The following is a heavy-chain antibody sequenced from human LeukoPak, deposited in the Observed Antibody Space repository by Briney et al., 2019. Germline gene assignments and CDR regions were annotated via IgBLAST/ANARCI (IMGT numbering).Heavy chain of an antibody. D-gene: IGHD3-3*01. CDR1: GFTFSSYA. CDR3: ATAHYDFNFDY. J-gene: IGHJ4*02. Sequence: PGGSLRLSCAASGFTFSSYAVSWVRQAPGKGLEWVSSISSSSSYIYYADSVKGRFTISRDNAKNSLYLQMNSLRAEDTAVYYCATAHYDFNFDYWGQGDLVTVSS. CDR2: ISSSSSYI. V-gene: IGHV3-21*01.